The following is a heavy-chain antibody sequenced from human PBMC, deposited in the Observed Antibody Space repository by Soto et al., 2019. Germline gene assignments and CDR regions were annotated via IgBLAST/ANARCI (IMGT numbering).Heavy chain of an antibody. V-gene: IGHV3-23*01. CDR3: AKNQGVELVPLATVDWFDP. CDR2: ISGSGFRK. CDR1: GFIFENFG. J-gene: IGHJ5*02. Sequence: GGSLRLSCAASGFIFENFGMSWVRQAPGKGLEWISSISGSGFRKYYADSVKGRFTISRDNSKSTVYLELNNLSAEDTAVYHCAKNQGVELVPLATVDWFDPWGQGSVVTVSS. D-gene: IGHD1-26*01.